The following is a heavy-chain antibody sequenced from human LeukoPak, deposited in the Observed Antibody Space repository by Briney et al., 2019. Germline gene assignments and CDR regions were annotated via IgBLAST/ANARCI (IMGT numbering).Heavy chain of an antibody. CDR3: GWLQKTKVDY. V-gene: IGHV3-66*02. CDR1: GFTVSSNY. J-gene: IGHJ4*02. D-gene: IGHD5-24*01. Sequence: GGSLRLSCAASGFTVSSNYMSWVRQAPGKGLEWVSVIYSGGSTYYADSVKGRFTISRDNSKNTLYLQMNSLRAEGTAAYYCGWLQKTKVDYWGQGTLVTVSS. CDR2: IYSGGST.